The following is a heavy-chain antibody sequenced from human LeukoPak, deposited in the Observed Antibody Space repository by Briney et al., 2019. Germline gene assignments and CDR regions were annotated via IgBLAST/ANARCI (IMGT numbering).Heavy chain of an antibody. CDR2: IKQDGSEK. V-gene: IGHV3-7*01. Sequence: PGGSLRLSCAASGFTFSSYWMSWVRQAPGKGLEWVANIKQDGSEKYYVDSVKGRFTISRDNAKNSLYLQMNSLRAEDTAVYYCARGKGVVISRGFDPWGQGTLVTVSS. CDR1: GFTFSSYW. J-gene: IGHJ5*02. CDR3: ARGKGVVISRGFDP. D-gene: IGHD3-3*01.